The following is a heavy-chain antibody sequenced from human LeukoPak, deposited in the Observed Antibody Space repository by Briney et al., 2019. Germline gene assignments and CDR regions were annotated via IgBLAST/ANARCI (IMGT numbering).Heavy chain of an antibody. CDR2: INPNSGGT. Sequence: ASVKVSCKASGYTFTGYYMHWVRQAPGQGLEWMGWINPNSGGTNYAQKFQGRVTMTRDTSISTAYMELSRLRSDDTAVYYCAMQGTYGSGENWFDPWGQGTLVTVSS. J-gene: IGHJ5*02. CDR3: AMQGTYGSGENWFDP. D-gene: IGHD3-10*01. CDR1: GYTFTGYY. V-gene: IGHV1-2*02.